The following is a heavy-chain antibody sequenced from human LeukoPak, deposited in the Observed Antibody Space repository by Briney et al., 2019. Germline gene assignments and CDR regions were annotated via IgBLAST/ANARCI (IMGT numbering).Heavy chain of an antibody. CDR3: ARGAITVYQLLDY. Sequence: GASVKVSCKASGYSFTNYAMNWVRQAPGQGLEWMGWINTNTGNPTYAQGFTGRFVFSLDTSVSTAYLQISSLKAEDTAVYYCARGAITVYQLLDYWGQGTLVTVSS. V-gene: IGHV7-4-1*02. J-gene: IGHJ4*02. CDR2: INTNTGNP. CDR1: GYSFTNYA. D-gene: IGHD2-2*01.